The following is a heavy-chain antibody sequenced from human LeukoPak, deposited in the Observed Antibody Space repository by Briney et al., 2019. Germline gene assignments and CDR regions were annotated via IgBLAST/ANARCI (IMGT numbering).Heavy chain of an antibody. Sequence: PGGSLRLSCAASGFTFSNDDLNWVRQAPGKGLEWVSSISGDGRRTYYAGSVKGRFTISRDYSKNTLSLQMNSLRAEDTAVYYCAKVNWCSATCADAWGQGTLVTVSS. J-gene: IGHJ4*02. V-gene: IGHV3-23*01. CDR1: GFTFSNDD. D-gene: IGHD2-2*01. CDR3: AKVNWCSATCADA. CDR2: ISGDGRRT.